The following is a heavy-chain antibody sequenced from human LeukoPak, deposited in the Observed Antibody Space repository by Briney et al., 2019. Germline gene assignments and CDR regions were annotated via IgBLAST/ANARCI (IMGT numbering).Heavy chain of an antibody. D-gene: IGHD6-6*01. CDR3: ARGLARPGYYYYMDV. J-gene: IGHJ6*03. CDR2: INHSGST. Sequence: SETLSLTCAVYGGSFSGYYWSWIRQPPGKGLEWIGEINHSGSTNYNPSLKSRVTISVDTSKNQFSLKLSSVTAADTAVYYCARGLARPGYYYYMDVWGKGTTVTVSS. V-gene: IGHV4-34*01. CDR1: GGSFSGYY.